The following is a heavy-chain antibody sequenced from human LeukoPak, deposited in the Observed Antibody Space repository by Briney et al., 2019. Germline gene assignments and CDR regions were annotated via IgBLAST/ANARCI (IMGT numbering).Heavy chain of an antibody. Sequence: GGSLRLSCAASGFIFSNFAMNWVRQAPGKGLEWVSIISGSGSSPFYADSVKGRFTISRDNSKNTLYLQMNSLRAEDTAVYYCAKEGGVVSVVVPFLDHWGQGTLVTVSS. V-gene: IGHV3-23*01. CDR3: AKEGGVVSVVVPFLDH. CDR1: GFIFSNFA. D-gene: IGHD2-2*01. J-gene: IGHJ4*02. CDR2: ISGSGSSP.